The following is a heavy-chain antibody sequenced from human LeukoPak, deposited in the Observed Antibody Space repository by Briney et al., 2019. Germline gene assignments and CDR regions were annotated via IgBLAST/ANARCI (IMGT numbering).Heavy chain of an antibody. V-gene: IGHV3-74*01. CDR1: GNYW. D-gene: IGHD4-23*01. Sequence: GGSLRLSCAASGNYWMHWVRQAPGKGLVWVSHINSDGSWTSYADSVKGRFTISRDNAKNSLYLQMNSLRAEDTAVYYCARDRDGDYGGGVDYWGQGTLVTVSS. CDR3: ARDRDGDYGGGVDY. CDR2: INSDGSWT. J-gene: IGHJ4*02.